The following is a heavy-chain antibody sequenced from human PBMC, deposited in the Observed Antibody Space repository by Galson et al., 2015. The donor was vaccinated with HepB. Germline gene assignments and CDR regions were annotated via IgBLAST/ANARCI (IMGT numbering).Heavy chain of an antibody. CDR1: GYTLTELS. V-gene: IGHV1-18*01. D-gene: IGHD6-19*01. Sequence: SVKVSCKVSGYTLTELSMHWVRQAPGQGLEWMGWISAYNGNTNYAQKLQGRVTMTTDTSTSTAYMELRSLRSDDTAVYYCAREAAPSSGWYRSNWFDPWGQGTLVTVSS. CDR3: AREAAPSSGWYRSNWFDP. J-gene: IGHJ5*02. CDR2: ISAYNGNT.